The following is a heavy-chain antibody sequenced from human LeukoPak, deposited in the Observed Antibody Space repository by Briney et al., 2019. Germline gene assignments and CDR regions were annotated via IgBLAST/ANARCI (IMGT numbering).Heavy chain of an antibody. CDR3: ARERDYYMDV. V-gene: IGHV3-7*03. CDR1: GFTFTSYW. CDR2: INQDGSEK. Sequence: GGSLRLSCAASGFTFTSYWMSWVRQAPGKGLEWVANINQDGSEKYYVDSVKGRFTISRDNAKNSVYLQMNSLRAEDTALYYCARERDYYMDVWGKGTTVTVSS. J-gene: IGHJ6*03.